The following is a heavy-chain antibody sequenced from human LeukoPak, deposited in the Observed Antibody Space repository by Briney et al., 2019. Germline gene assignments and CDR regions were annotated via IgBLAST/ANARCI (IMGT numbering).Heavy chain of an antibody. D-gene: IGHD1-7*01. V-gene: IGHV2-5*01. Sequence: SGPTLVNPTQTLTLTCTFSGFSLSTSGVGVGWIRQPPGKALEWLALIYWNDDKRYSPSLKSRLTITKDTSKNQVVLTMTNMDPVDTATYYCAHRRRGFNWNYSNWFDPWGQGTLVTVSS. CDR2: IYWNDDK. J-gene: IGHJ5*02. CDR3: AHRRRGFNWNYSNWFDP. CDR1: GFSLSTSGVG.